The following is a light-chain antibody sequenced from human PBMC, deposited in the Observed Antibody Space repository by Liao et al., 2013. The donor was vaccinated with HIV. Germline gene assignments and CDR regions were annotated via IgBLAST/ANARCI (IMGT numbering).Light chain of an antibody. Sequence: SYELTQPPSVSVSPGQTASITCSGDKLGDKYICWYQQKPGQSPVLVIHQDTKRPSGIPERFSGSNSGNTATLTISGTQAMDEADYYCQAWDSSADVVFGGGTKLTVL. CDR2: QDT. CDR3: QAWDSSADVV. CDR1: KLGDKY. V-gene: IGLV3-1*01. J-gene: IGLJ2*01.